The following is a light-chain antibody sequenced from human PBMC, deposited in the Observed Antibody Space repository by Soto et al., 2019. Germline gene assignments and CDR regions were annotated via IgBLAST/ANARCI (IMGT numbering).Light chain of an antibody. J-gene: IGLJ3*02. CDR2: STN. V-gene: IGLV8-61*01. CDR1: SGSVSTSYY. CDR3: VLYMGSGIWV. Sequence: QAVVTQEPSVSVSPGGTVTLTCGLSSGSVSTSYYPSWYQQTPGQAPRTLIYSTNTRSSGVPDRFSSSILGNKAALTITGAQADDETDYYCVLYMGSGIWVFGGGTKLTVL.